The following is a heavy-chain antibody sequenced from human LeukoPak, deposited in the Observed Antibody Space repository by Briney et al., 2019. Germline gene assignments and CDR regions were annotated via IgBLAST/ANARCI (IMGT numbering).Heavy chain of an antibody. CDR1: GYTFTGYY. D-gene: IGHD6-13*01. J-gene: IGHJ5*02. Sequence: ASVKVSCKASGYTFTGYYMHWVRQAPGQGLEWMGWINPNSGGTNYAQKFQGRVTMTRDMSTSTVYMELSSLRSEDTAVYYCARNIAAAGNWFDPWGQGTLVTVSS. CDR3: ARNIAAAGNWFDP. CDR2: INPNSGGT. V-gene: IGHV1-2*02.